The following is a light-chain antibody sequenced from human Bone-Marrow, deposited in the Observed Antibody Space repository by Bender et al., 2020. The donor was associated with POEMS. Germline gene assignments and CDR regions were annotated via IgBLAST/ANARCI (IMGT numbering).Light chain of an antibody. Sequence: QSALTHPASVSGSPGQSITISCTGTSSDVGGYNYVSWYQQHPGKAPKLMISEVSNRPSGISNRFSGSKSGNTASLTISGLQAEDEADYYCSSYTSSSTVVFGGGTKLTVL. CDR2: EVS. CDR1: SSDVGGYNY. J-gene: IGLJ2*01. CDR3: SSYTSSSTVV. V-gene: IGLV2-14*01.